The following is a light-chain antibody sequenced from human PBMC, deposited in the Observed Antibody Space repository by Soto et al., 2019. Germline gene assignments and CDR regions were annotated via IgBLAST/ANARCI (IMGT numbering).Light chain of an antibody. CDR1: QSISTF. V-gene: IGKV1-39*01. Sequence: DIELTQSPSSLSASVGDRVTITCRASQSISTFLNWYQHKRGKAPKLLIHGASSLQSGVPFRFTGSGSGTDFSLTISGLQPEDSETYYCQQSYSTLLSLGGGTKVDIK. CDR3: QQSYSTLLS. J-gene: IGKJ4*01. CDR2: GAS.